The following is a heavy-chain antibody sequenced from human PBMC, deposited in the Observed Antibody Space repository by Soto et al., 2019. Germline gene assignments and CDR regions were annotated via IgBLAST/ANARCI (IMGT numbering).Heavy chain of an antibody. CDR1: GGTFSTYG. CDR2: IIPIFGTR. Sequence: QVQLVQSGAEVKKPGSSVKVSCKTSGGTFSTYGITWVRQAPGQGLEWMGGIIPIFGTRNYAQNFQGRVTITADESTNTAYVELSSLRPEDTAMYSCARDAYGLAARDSGQGTLVTVSS. J-gene: IGHJ4*02. CDR3: ARDAYGLAARD. V-gene: IGHV1-69*01. D-gene: IGHD6-6*01.